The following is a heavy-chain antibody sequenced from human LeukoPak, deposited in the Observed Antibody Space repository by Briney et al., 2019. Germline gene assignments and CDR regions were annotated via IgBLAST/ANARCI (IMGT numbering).Heavy chain of an antibody. Sequence: PSETLSLTCTVSGGSISSSSYYWGWIRQPPGKGLEWIGSIYYSGSTYYNPSLKSRVTISVDTSKNQFSLKLSSVTAADTVVYYCARGGRGIAAAGLDYWGQGTLVTVSS. J-gene: IGHJ4*02. V-gene: IGHV4-39*07. CDR1: GGSISSSSYY. CDR3: ARGGRGIAAAGLDY. CDR2: IYYSGST. D-gene: IGHD6-13*01.